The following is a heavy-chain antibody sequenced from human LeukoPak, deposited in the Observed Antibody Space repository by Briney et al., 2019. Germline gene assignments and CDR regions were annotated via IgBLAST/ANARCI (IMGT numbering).Heavy chain of an antibody. CDR2: INHSGST. CDR3: ARARGYSYGY. J-gene: IGHJ4*02. Sequence: SETLSLTCAVYGGSFSGYYWSWIRQPPGKGLEWIGEINHSGSTNYNPSLKSRVTLSVDTSKNQFSLKLSSVTAADTAVYYCARARGYSYGYWGQGTLVTVSS. V-gene: IGHV4-34*01. D-gene: IGHD5-18*01. CDR1: GGSFSGYY.